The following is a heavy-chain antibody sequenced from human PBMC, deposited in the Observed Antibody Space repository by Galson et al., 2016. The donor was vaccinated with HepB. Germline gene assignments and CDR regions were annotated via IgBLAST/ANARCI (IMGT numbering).Heavy chain of an antibody. CDR3: AKDLTGGATPYYIDY. CDR2: ITGSAGRT. V-gene: IGHV3-23*01. J-gene: IGHJ4*02. CDR1: GFTFKNYA. Sequence: SLRLSCAASGFTFKNYAMNWVRQAPGKGLYWVSTITGSAGRTYYADSVKGRFTISRDNSKNTLYLQMNSLRAEDTAIYYCAKDLTGGATPYYIDYWGQGTPVTVSS. D-gene: IGHD1-26*01.